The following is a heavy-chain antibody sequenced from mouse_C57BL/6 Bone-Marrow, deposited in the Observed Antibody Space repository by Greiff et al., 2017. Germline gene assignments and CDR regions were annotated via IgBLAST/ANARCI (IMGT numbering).Heavy chain of an antibody. D-gene: IGHD1-1*02. CDR2: IWRGGST. CDR1: GFSLTSYG. V-gene: IGHV2-5*01. CDR3: AKGGGPGDFDY. J-gene: IGHJ2*01. Sequence: VKLMESGPGLVQPSQSLSITCTVSGFSLTSYGVHWVRQSPGKGLEWLGVIWRGGSTDYNAAFMSRLSITNDNSKSQVFFKMKSLQAVDTAIYYCAKGGGPGDFDYWGQGTTLTVSS.